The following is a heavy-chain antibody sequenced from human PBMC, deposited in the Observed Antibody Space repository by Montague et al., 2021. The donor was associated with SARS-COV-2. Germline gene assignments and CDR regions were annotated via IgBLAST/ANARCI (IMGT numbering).Heavy chain of an antibody. CDR1: GFTFRSYA. CDR3: ARDHERVGWPLDS. D-gene: IGHD2-2*01. V-gene: IGHV3-23*01. Sequence: SLRLSCAASGFTFRSYAMSWVRQTPGKALEWVSAISGSGGGTYYAESVKGRFTTSRDTSKNTVYLQMNSLRLEDTALYFCARDHERVGWPLDSWGQGTLVIVSS. J-gene: IGHJ5*01. CDR2: ISGSGGGT.